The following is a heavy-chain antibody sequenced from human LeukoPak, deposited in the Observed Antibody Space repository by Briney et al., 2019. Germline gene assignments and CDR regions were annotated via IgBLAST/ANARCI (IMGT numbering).Heavy chain of an antibody. CDR2: IYYSGST. J-gene: IGHJ4*02. CDR3: ARARRITMVRGVIITTYYFDY. CDR1: GGSISSGGYY. Sequence: SETLSLTCTVSGGSISSGGYYWSWIRQHPGKGLEWIGYIYYSGSTYYNPSLKSRVTISVDTSKNQFSLKLSSVTAADTAVYYCARARRITMVRGVIITTYYFDYWGQGILVTVSS. D-gene: IGHD3-10*01. V-gene: IGHV4-31*03.